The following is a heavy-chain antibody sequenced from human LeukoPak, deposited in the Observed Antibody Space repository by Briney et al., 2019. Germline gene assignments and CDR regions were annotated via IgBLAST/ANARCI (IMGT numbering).Heavy chain of an antibody. J-gene: IGHJ4*02. CDR3: AKAPTKYSSSWSYFDY. D-gene: IGHD6-13*01. Sequence: PGSSLRLPCAASGFTFSSYGMHWVRHAPGKGLEWVAVISYDGSNKYYADSVKGRFTISRDNSKNTLYLQMNSLRAEDTAVYYCAKAPTKYSSSWSYFDYWGQGTLVTVSS. CDR2: ISYDGSNK. CDR1: GFTFSSYG. V-gene: IGHV3-30*18.